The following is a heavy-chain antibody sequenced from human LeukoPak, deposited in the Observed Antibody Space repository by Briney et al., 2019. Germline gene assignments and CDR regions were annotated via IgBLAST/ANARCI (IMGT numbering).Heavy chain of an antibody. CDR3: ARDPNSAWFGELSQPYFDY. CDR1: GYSLTGYY. D-gene: IGHD3-10*01. Sequence: ASVKVSCMASGYSLTGYYMHWVRQAPGQGLKWRGRINPNSGGTNYAQKFQGRVTITRDTSLSTAYIELSRLRSGDTAVYYCARDPNSAWFGELSQPYFDYWGQGTLVTVSS. J-gene: IGHJ4*02. V-gene: IGHV1-2*06. CDR2: INPNSGGT.